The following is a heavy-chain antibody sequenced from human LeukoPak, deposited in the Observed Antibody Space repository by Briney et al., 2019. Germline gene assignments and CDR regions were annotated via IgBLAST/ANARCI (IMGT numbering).Heavy chain of an antibody. CDR3: ARGRYLAD. CDR1: GGSISSYY. J-gene: IGHJ4*02. D-gene: IGHD6-19*01. Sequence: SSETLSLTCTVSGGSISSYYWSWVRQAPGKGLEWVANIKQDGSEKYYVDSVKGRFIISRDNAKKSVYLQMNSLRAEDTAVYYCARGRYLADWGQGILVTVSS. V-gene: IGHV3-7*01. CDR2: IKQDGSEK.